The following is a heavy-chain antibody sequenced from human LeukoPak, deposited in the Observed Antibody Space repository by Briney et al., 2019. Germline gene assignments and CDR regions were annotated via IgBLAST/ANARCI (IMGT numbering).Heavy chain of an antibody. V-gene: IGHV1-8*01. J-gene: IGHJ4*02. CDR1: GYTFTNYD. D-gene: IGHD3-10*01. CDR3: ARGRGGTVVRGYLDY. Sequence: ASVKVSCKASGYTFTNYDXXXXXXXXGXXXXXXXWMNSNSGNTGYAQKFQGRVTMTRDTSINTAYMELHSLTSEDTAVYYCARGRGGTVVRGYLDYWGQGTLVTVSS. CDR2: MNSNSGNT.